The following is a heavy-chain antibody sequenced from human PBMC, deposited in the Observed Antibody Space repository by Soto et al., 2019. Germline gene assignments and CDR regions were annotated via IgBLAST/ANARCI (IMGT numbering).Heavy chain of an antibody. CDR3: ARDYGPCY. D-gene: IGHD4-17*01. Sequence: VGSLRLSCAASGFTFSSYAMYWVRQAPGKGLEWVAVISYDGSNKYYADSVKGRFTISRDNSKNTLYLQMNSLRSEDTAVYYCARDYGPCYWGQGTLVTVSS. J-gene: IGHJ4*02. CDR2: ISYDGSNK. CDR1: GFTFSSYA. V-gene: IGHV3-30-3*01.